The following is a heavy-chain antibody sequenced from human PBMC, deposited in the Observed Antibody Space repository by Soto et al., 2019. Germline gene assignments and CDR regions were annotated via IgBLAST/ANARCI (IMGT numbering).Heavy chain of an antibody. J-gene: IGHJ2*01. D-gene: IGHD3-9*01. CDR3: ARESHDILTGPPWVWYFDL. V-gene: IGHV4-31*03. CDR1: GASMRSGDYY. Sequence: QVQLQESGPGLVKPSQTLSLTCTVSGASMRSGDYYWTWIRQQPGKGLEWIGEINDRGSINYNPSLKIRVSISVDTSKNHYSLKLRSVTAADTAVYYCARESHDILTGPPWVWYFDLWGRGTLVTVSS. CDR2: INDRGSI.